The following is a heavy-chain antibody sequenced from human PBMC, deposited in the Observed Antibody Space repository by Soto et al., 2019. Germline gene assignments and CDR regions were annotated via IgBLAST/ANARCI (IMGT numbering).Heavy chain of an antibody. D-gene: IGHD6-13*01. CDR3: GRGRWYSSSYDAFEI. V-gene: IGHV3-13*01. CDR1: GFTFSSYD. J-gene: IGHJ3*02. CDR2: IGTAGDT. Sequence: GGSLRLSCAASGFTFSSYDMHWVRQATGKGLEWVSAIGTAGDTYYPGSVKGRFTISRENAKNSLYLQMNSLRAGDMAVYYCGRGRWYSSSYDAFEIWGQGTMVTVSS.